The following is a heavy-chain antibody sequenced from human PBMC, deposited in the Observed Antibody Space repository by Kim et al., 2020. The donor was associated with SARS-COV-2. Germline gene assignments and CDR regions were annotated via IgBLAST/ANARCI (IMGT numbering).Heavy chain of an antibody. Sequence: ASVKVSCKASGYTFTSYDINWVRQATGQGLEWMGWMNPNSGNTGYAQKFQGRVTMTRNTSISTAYMELSSLRSEDTAVYYCAIRNEYSSGWGDAFDIWGQGTMVTVSS. CDR1: GYTFTSYD. CDR3: AIRNEYSSGWGDAFDI. J-gene: IGHJ3*02. V-gene: IGHV1-8*01. D-gene: IGHD6-19*01. CDR2: MNPNSGNT.